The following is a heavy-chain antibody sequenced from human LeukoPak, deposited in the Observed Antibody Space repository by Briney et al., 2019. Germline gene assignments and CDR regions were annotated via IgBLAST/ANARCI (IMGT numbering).Heavy chain of an antibody. V-gene: IGHV3-30*03. CDR2: ISYDGSNK. CDR3: ARGDILTGYYFDY. Sequence: GGSLRLSCAASGFSFSTYWMSWVRQAPGKGLEWVAVISYDGSNKYYADSVKGRFTISRDNSKNTLYLQMNSLRAEDTAVYYCARGDILTGYYFDYWGQGTLVTVSS. D-gene: IGHD3-9*01. J-gene: IGHJ4*02. CDR1: GFSFSTYW.